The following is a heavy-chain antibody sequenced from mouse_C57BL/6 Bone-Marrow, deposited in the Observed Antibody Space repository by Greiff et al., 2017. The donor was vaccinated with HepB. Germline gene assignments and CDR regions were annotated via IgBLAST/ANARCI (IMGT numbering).Heavy chain of an antibody. CDR3: ARMTTVVATPSYWYFDV. J-gene: IGHJ1*03. CDR2: IDPSDSYT. Sequence: QVQLQQSGAELVKPGASVKLSCKASGYTFTSYWMQWVKQRPGQGLEWIGEIDPSDSYTNYNQKFKGKATLTVDTSSSTAYMQLSSLTSEDSAVYYCARMTTVVATPSYWYFDVWGTGTTVTVSS. V-gene: IGHV1-50*01. D-gene: IGHD1-1*01. CDR1: GYTFTSYW.